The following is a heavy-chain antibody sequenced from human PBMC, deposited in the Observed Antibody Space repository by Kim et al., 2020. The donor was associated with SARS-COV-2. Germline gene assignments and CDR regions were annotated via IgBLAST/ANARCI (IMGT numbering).Heavy chain of an antibody. Sequence: GGSLRLSCAASGFTFDDYAMHWVRQAPGKGLEWVSGISWNSGSIGYADSVKGRFTISRDNAKNSLYLQMNSLRAEDTALYYCAKDMGQQLSYFDYWGQGTLVTVSS. D-gene: IGHD6-13*01. CDR2: ISWNSGSI. CDR3: AKDMGQQLSYFDY. V-gene: IGHV3-9*01. J-gene: IGHJ4*02. CDR1: GFTFDDYA.